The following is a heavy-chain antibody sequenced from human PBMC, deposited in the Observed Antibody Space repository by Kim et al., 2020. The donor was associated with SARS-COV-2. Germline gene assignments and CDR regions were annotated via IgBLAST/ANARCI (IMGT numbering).Heavy chain of an antibody. D-gene: IGHD3-10*01. Sequence: DSVQGRFTISRDKDKTSRYLHMNSLRAEDTAVYYCARDLTRGSGGQCLDYWGQGALVTVSS. CDR3: ARDLTRGSGGQCLDY. J-gene: IGHJ4*02. V-gene: IGHV3-48*03.